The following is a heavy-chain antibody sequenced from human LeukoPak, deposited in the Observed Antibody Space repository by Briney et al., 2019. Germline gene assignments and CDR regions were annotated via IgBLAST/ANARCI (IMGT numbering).Heavy chain of an antibody. CDR1: GYSFTDYY. J-gene: IGHJ4*02. Sequence: GASVKVSCKTPGYSFTDYYMHWVRQAPGQGLEWMGWINSNSGGTNYAQNFQGRVTMTRDTSISTVYMELSRLKSDDTAVCYCARLLASGGDYWGQGTLVTVSS. CDR3: ARLLASGGDY. D-gene: IGHD3-10*01. CDR2: INSNSGGT. V-gene: IGHV1-2*02.